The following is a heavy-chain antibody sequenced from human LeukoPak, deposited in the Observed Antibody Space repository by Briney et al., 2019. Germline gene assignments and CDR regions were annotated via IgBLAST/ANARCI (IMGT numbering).Heavy chain of an antibody. CDR1: GYSFTAFW. CDR2: IYPSDSDT. D-gene: IGHD4-17*01. Sequence: GESLKISCKGSGYSFTAFWIAWVRQMPGKGLEWMGIIYPSDSDTRYSPSFEGQVTISADKSISTAYLQWSSLKASDTAMYYCARHLYGDWGVDYWGQGTLVTVSS. CDR3: ARHLYGDWGVDY. V-gene: IGHV5-51*01. J-gene: IGHJ4*02.